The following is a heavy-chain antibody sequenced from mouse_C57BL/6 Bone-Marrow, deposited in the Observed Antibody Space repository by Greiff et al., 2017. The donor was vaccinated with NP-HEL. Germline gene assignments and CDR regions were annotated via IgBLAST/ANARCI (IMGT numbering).Heavy chain of an antibody. V-gene: IGHV14-4*01. CDR2: IDPENGDT. D-gene: IGHD1-1*02. CDR1: GFNIKDDY. Sequence: VQLQQSGAELVRPGASVKLSCTASGFNIKDDYMHWVKQRPEQGLEWIGWIDPENGDTEYASKFQGKATITADTSSNTAYLQLSSLTSEYTAVYYCTTSWSPHWYFDVWGTGTTVTVSS. J-gene: IGHJ1*03. CDR3: TTSWSPHWYFDV.